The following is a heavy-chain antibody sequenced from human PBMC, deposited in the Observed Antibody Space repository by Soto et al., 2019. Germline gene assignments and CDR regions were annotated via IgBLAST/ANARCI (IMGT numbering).Heavy chain of an antibody. CDR3: ARVSSSWYY. D-gene: IGHD6-13*01. J-gene: IGHJ4*02. Sequence: EVQLVESGGGLVQPGRSLRLSCAASGFTFDDYAMHWVRQAPGKGLEWVSGISWNSGSIGYADSVKGRFTISRDNAKNSLYLQMNSLRAEDTAVYYCARVSSSWYYWGQGTLVTVSS. CDR1: GFTFDDYA. CDR2: ISWNSGSI. V-gene: IGHV3-9*01.